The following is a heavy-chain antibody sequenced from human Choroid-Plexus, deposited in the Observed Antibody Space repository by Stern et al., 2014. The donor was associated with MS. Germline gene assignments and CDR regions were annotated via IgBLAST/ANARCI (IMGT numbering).Heavy chain of an antibody. Sequence: QVHLMQSGGGVVQPGRPLRLSCAASGFTLGSCAMHWVRQAPGKGLEWVAGVSYDGSNKYYADSVKGRFTISRDNSQNTLYMQMSSLRPEDTAVYYCAKDRQYLTYFFDHWGQGSLVTVSS. CDR2: VSYDGSNK. CDR3: AKDRQYLTYFFDH. CDR1: GFTLGSCA. D-gene: IGHD2/OR15-2a*01. V-gene: IGHV3-30*18. J-gene: IGHJ5*02.